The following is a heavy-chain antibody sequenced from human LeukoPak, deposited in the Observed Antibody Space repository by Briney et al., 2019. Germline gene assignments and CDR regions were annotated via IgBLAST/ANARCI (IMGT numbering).Heavy chain of an antibody. J-gene: IGHJ4*02. V-gene: IGHV3-74*01. CDR1: GFTFSSYW. D-gene: IGHD3-10*01. CDR2: INSDGSGT. CDR3: AVAKAITMVRGAPRHFDN. Sequence: GGSLRLSCAASGFTFSSYWMHWVRQAPGKGLVWVSRINSDGSGTSYADSVKGRFTISRDNAKNTLYLQMNSLRAEDTAVYYCAVAKAITMVRGAPRHFDNWGQGTLVTVSP.